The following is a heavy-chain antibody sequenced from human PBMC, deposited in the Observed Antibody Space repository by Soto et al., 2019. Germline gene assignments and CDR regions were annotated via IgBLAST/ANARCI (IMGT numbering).Heavy chain of an antibody. CDR3: ARAAQLVIVGQYYIDY. V-gene: IGHV4-61*01. D-gene: IGHD6-13*01. CDR2: IYYSGST. J-gene: IGHJ4*02. CDR1: GGSVSSGSYY. Sequence: SETLSLTCTVSGGSVSSGSYYWSWIRQPPGKGLEWIGYIYYSGSTNYNPSLKSRVTISVDTSKNQFSLKLSSVTAADTAVYYCARAAQLVIVGQYYIDYWGQGTLVTVSS.